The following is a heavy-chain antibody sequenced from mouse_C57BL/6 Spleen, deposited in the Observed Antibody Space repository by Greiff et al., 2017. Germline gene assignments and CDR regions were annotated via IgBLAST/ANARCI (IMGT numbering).Heavy chain of an antibody. CDR2: ISGGGGNT. CDR1: GFTFSSYT. J-gene: IGHJ2*01. CDR3: ARHEGDYYFDY. V-gene: IGHV5-9*01. Sequence: VQLKESGGGLVKPGGSLKLSCAASGFTFSSYTMSWVRQTPEKRLEWVATISGGGGNTYYPDSVKGRFTISRDNAENTLYLHMSSLRSEDTALYYCARHEGDYYFDYWGQGTTLTVSS.